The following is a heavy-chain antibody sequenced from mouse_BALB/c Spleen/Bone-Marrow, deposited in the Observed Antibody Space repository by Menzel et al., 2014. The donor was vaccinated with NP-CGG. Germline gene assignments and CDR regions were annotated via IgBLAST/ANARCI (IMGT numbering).Heavy chain of an antibody. CDR1: AYPFPDYN. D-gene: IGHD4-1*01. CDR2: VHPNYDST. Sequence: VQLQQSGPGRGKPGPSGKISAKASAYPFPDYNLDWGKRSHGKGLGGIGDVHPNYDSTSYNQKFKGKATLTVDKSSSTAYMELRSLTSEDTAVYYCARGTGYALDYWGQGTSVTVSS. J-gene: IGHJ4*01. CDR3: ARGTGYALDY. V-gene: IGHV1-18*01.